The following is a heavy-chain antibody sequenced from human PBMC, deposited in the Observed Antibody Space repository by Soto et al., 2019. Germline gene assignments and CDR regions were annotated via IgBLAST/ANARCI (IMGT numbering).Heavy chain of an antibody. D-gene: IGHD1-26*01. Sequence: GGSLRLSCAASGFTFSSYAITWVRQAPEKGLEWVSTISGSDGSTSYAGSVKGRFTISRDNSKNTLYLQMNSLRAEDSAVYYCAQVGNWFDTWGQGTLVTVXS. V-gene: IGHV3-23*01. CDR2: ISGSDGST. CDR3: AQVGNWFDT. CDR1: GFTFSSYA. J-gene: IGHJ5*02.